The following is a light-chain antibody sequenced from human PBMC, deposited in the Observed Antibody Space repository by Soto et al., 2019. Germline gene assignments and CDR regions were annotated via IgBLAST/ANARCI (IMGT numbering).Light chain of an antibody. CDR2: NND. J-gene: IGLJ3*02. V-gene: IGLV1-44*01. CDR3: SAWDDSPNRGL. CDR1: TSNIGTNT. Sequence: QSVLTQPPSASGTSGQRVTISCSGSTSNIGTNTVNWYLQLPGRTPTTLIYNNDQRPSAGADRLFGSNSGTSAALAISGLHSVDEAAYYFSAWDDSPNRGLFGGGTKLTVL.